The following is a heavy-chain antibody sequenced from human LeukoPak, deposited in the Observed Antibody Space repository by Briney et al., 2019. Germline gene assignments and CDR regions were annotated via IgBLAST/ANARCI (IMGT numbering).Heavy chain of an antibody. CDR3: ARGGYYYLDV. CDR2: IFHSGTT. Sequence: SETLSLTCTVSGGSISSYYWSWIRQPPGKGLEWIAYIFHSGTTKYNPSLKSRVAISLDTPKSQFSLKLHSVTAADTAVYYCARGGYYYLDVWGRGTTVTVSS. V-gene: IGHV4-59*01. J-gene: IGHJ6*03. CDR1: GGSISSYY.